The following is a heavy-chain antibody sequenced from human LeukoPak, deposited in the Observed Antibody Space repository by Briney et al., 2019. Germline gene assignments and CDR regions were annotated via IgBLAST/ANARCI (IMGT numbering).Heavy chain of an antibody. CDR1: GFTFTSSA. CDR2: IVVGSGNT. J-gene: IGHJ3*02. Sequence: ASVKVSCKAPGFTFTSSAVQWVRQARGQRLEWIGWIVVGSGNTNYAQKFQERVTITRDMSTSTAYMELSSLRSEDTAVYYCAAYHSSSPRFDIWGQGTMVTVSS. CDR3: AAYHSSSPRFDI. D-gene: IGHD6-6*01. V-gene: IGHV1-58*01.